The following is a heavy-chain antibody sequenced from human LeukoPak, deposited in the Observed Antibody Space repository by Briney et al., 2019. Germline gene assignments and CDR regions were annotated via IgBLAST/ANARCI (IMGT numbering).Heavy chain of an antibody. Sequence: ASVKVSCKASGYTFTNYDIIWVRQAPGQGLEWMGWMNPNSGNTDSVQQFQGRVSMTRNTSISTAFMELSSLRPEDTAVYYCAREGGNLGLTYYFDFWGQGTLVTVSS. V-gene: IGHV1-8*01. CDR2: MNPNSGNT. CDR1: GYTFTNYD. D-gene: IGHD4-23*01. J-gene: IGHJ4*02. CDR3: AREGGNLGLTYYFDF.